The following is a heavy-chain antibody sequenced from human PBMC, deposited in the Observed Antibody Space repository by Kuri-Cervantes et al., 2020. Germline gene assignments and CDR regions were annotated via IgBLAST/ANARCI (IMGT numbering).Heavy chain of an antibody. V-gene: IGHV3-33*01. Sequence: GESLKISCAASGFTFSSYGMHWVRQAPGKGLEWVAVIWYDGSNKYYADSVKGRFTISRDNSKNTLYLQMNSLRVEDTAVYYCATQRRGTTTWGQGTLVTVSS. J-gene: IGHJ4*02. CDR3: ATQRRGTTT. D-gene: IGHD1-1*01. CDR2: IWYDGSNK. CDR1: GFTFSSYG.